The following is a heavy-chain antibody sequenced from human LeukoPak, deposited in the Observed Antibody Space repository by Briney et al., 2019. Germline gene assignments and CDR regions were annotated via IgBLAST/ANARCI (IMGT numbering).Heavy chain of an antibody. J-gene: IGHJ3*02. Sequence: PSETLSLTRTVSGGSITSGNYYWGWIRQPPGKGLEWIGDIFFTGSTYYSPSLKSRVTISVGTSTTQFSLKLTSVTAADTAVYYCARQIASSGYLPWAFDIWGQGTVVTVSS. V-gene: IGHV4-39*01. CDR3: ARQIASSGYLPWAFDI. CDR2: IFFTGST. D-gene: IGHD3-22*01. CDR1: GGSITSGNYY.